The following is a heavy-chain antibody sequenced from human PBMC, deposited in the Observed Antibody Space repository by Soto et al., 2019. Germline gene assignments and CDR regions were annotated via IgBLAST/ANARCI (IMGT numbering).Heavy chain of an antibody. V-gene: IGHV1-69*13. CDR1: GGTFSSYA. Sequence: SVKVSCKASGGTFSSYAISWVRQAPGQGLEWMGGIIPIFGTANYAQKFQGRVTITADESTSTAYMELSSLRSEDTAVYYCARESTPRSYYYDSSGYYPFDYWGQGTRVTVS. CDR3: ARESTPRSYYYDSSGYYPFDY. CDR2: IIPIFGTA. J-gene: IGHJ4*02. D-gene: IGHD3-22*01.